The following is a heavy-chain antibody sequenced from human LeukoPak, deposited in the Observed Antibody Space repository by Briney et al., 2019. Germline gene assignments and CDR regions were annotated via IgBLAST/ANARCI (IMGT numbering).Heavy chain of an antibody. CDR1: GYTFTGYY. J-gene: IGHJ4*02. CDR2: INPNSGGT. D-gene: IGHD2-15*01. V-gene: IGHV1-2*02. CDR3: ARAPVAATTIFDY. Sequence: ASVKVSCKASGYTFTGYYMHWVRQAPGQGLEWMGWINPNSGGTNYAQKLQGRVTMTRDTSISTAYMELSGLRSDDTAVYYCARAPVAATTIFDYWGQGTLVTVSS.